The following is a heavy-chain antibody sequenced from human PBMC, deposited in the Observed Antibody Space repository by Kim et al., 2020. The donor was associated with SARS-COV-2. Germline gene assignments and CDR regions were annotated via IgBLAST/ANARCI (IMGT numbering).Heavy chain of an antibody. D-gene: IGHD3-22*01. Sequence: GGSLRLSCAASGFTFSSYEMNWVRQAPGKGLEWVSYISSSGSTIYYADSVKGRFTISRDNAKNSLYLQMNSLRAEDTAVYYCARGMVVGDAFDIWGQGTMVTVSS. V-gene: IGHV3-48*03. CDR3: ARGMVVGDAFDI. CDR2: ISSSGSTI. CDR1: GFTFSSYE. J-gene: IGHJ3*02.